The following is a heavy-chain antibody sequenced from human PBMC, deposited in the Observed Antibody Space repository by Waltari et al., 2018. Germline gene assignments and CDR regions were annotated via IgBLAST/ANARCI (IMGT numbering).Heavy chain of an antibody. J-gene: IGHJ4*02. V-gene: IGHV4-31*03. Sequence: QVQLQESGPGLVKASQTLSLTCTVSGDSISSGDYCWNWIHQTPGKGLEWIGYISYSGSTYYNPSLNSRVTISVETSQNQFSLKLSSVTAADTAVYYCARATFGDLFLFDFWGPGTLVSVSS. CDR3: ARATFGDLFLFDF. CDR2: ISYSGST. CDR1: GDSISSGDYC. D-gene: IGHD3-10*01.